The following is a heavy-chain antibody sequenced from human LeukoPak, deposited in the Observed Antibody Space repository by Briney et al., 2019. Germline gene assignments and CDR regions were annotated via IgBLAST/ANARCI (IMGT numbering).Heavy chain of an antibody. D-gene: IGHD4-17*01. CDR3: AREHGDYPDDALDI. CDR2: IYYSGST. V-gene: IGHV4-59*01. CDR1: GGSISSYY. J-gene: IGHJ3*02. Sequence: SETLSLTCTVSGGSISSYYWSWIRQPPGKGLEWIGYIYYSGSTNYNPSLKSRVTISVDTSKNQFFLKLSSVTAADTAVYYCAREHGDYPDDALDIWGQGTMVTVSS.